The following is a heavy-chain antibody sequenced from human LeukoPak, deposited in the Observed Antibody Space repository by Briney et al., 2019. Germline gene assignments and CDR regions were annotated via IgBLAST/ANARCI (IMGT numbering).Heavy chain of an antibody. D-gene: IGHD2-8*01. J-gene: IGHJ5*02. CDR1: GGTFSSYA. CDR2: MNPNSGNT. V-gene: IGHV1-8*03. Sequence: GASVKVSCKASGGTFSSYAISWVRHATGQGLEWMGWMNPNSGNTGYAQKFQGRVTITRNTSISTAYMELSSLRSEDTAVYYCARVLYVPAWFDPWGQGTLVTVSS. CDR3: ARVLYVPAWFDP.